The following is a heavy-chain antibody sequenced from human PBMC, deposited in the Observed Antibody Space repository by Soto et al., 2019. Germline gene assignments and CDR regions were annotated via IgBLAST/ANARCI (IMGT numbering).Heavy chain of an antibody. V-gene: IGHV1-69*06. CDR2: VIPIFGTP. D-gene: IGHD6-6*01. CDR3: ARTYSSSSFGWFDP. CDR1: GGTFNAHA. Sequence: SVKVSCKGSGGTFNAHAIIWVRQAPGQGLEWMGGVIPIFGTPNYAQKFQGRLTINADTSTSTAYMELRSLRSDDTAVYYCARTYSSSSFGWFDPWGQGTLVTVSS. J-gene: IGHJ5*02.